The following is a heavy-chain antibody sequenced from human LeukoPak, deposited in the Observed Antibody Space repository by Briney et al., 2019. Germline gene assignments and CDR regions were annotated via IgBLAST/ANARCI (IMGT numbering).Heavy chain of an antibody. CDR3: ARDISYDSSGYLGYYFDY. J-gene: IGHJ4*02. V-gene: IGHV1-46*01. CDR1: GYTFTSHY. Sequence: ASVKVSCKASGYTFTSHYMHWVRQAPGQGLEWMGIINPSGGSTSYAQKFQGRVTMTRDTSTSTVYMELSSLRSEATAVYYCARDISYDSSGYLGYYFDYWGQGTLVTVSS. CDR2: INPSGGST. D-gene: IGHD3-22*01.